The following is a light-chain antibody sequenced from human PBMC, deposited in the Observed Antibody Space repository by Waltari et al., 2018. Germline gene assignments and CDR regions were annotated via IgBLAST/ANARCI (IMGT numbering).Light chain of an antibody. CDR3: QQRSNWPIT. V-gene: IGKV3-11*01. J-gene: IGKJ5*01. Sequence: EFVLTQSPATLSLSPGESATLPCRASQGVSSYVAWYKQNPGQAPRLLIYDASNRATGIPARFSGSGSGTDFTLTISSLEPEDFAVYYCQQRSNWPITFGQGTRLEIK. CDR1: QGVSSY. CDR2: DAS.